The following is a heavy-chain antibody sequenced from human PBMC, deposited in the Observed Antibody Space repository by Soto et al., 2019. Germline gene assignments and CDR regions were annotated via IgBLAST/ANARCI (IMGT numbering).Heavy chain of an antibody. Sequence: PGGSLRLSCAASGFTFSSYAMSWVRQAPGKGLEWVSAISGSGGSTYYADSVRGRFTISRDNSKNTLYLQMNSLRAEDTAVYYCAKSSVVLLWFGRSPYYFDYWGQGTLVTVSS. CDR2: ISGSGGST. CDR3: AKSSVVLLWFGRSPYYFDY. V-gene: IGHV3-23*01. CDR1: GFTFSSYA. J-gene: IGHJ4*02. D-gene: IGHD3-10*01.